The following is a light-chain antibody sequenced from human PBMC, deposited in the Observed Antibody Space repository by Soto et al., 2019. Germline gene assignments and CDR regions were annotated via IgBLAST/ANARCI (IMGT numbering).Light chain of an antibody. CDR3: QHRSNWLA. CDR2: DAS. CDR1: QSVSSY. V-gene: IGKV3-11*01. J-gene: IGKJ4*01. Sequence: MVLTQSPATLSLSPGERATLSCRASQSVSSYLACYQQKPGQAPRLLIYDASNRATGIPARFSGSGSGTDFTLTITSLEPEDFAVYYCQHRSNWLAFGGGTKVDI.